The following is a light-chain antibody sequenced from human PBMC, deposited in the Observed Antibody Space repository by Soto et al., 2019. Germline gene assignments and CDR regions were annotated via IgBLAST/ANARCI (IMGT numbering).Light chain of an antibody. CDR1: QSVSTY. J-gene: IGKJ1*01. Sequence: IVLTQSPATLSLSPGERATLSCMASQSVSTYLAWYQQKPGQAPRLLIYDASNRATGIPARFSGSGSGTDFTLTISSLEPEDFAVYYCQQRTNWPWTFCQGTKVDIK. CDR2: DAS. V-gene: IGKV3-11*01. CDR3: QQRTNWPWT.